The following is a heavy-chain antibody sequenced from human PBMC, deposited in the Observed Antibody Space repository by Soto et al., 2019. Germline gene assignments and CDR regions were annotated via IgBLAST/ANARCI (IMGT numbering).Heavy chain of an antibody. CDR3: ERRDNNGFNDS. D-gene: IGHD2-8*01. CDR1: GYRFTDYW. V-gene: IGHV5-51*01. CDR2: IQPGDSDT. J-gene: IGHJ5*01. Sequence: GESLKISCQGSGYRFTDYWIGWVRQIPGKGLEWMGIIQPGDSDTRYSPSFQGQVTISADKSITTAYLHYRSLKASDTAMYYCERRDNNGFNDSWGQGSLVTVSS.